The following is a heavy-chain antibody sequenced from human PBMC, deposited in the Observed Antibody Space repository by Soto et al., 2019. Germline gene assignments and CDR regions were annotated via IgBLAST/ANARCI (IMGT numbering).Heavy chain of an antibody. CDR1: GGSFSGYY. V-gene: IGHV4-34*01. J-gene: IGHJ6*03. CDR2: INHSGST. D-gene: IGHD3-3*01. CDR3: ARARLITIFGADYHAGYYTDV. Sequence: KSSDTLSLTCAVYGGSFSGYYWSWIRQPPGKGLEWIGEINHSGSTNYNPSLKSRVTISVDTSKNQFSLKLSSVTAADTAVYYCARARLITIFGADYHAGYYTDVWGKGTTVTVSS.